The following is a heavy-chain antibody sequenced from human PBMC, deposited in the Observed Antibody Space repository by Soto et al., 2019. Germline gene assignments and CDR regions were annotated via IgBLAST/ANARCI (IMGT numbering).Heavy chain of an antibody. CDR2: IYYSGST. CDR3: ARTSIWSKGFDY. V-gene: IGHV4-31*03. J-gene: IGHJ4*02. Sequence: SECLSLTCTVSGGCISSGGYYWSWIRQHPGKGLEWIGYIYYSGSTYYNPSLKSRVTISVDTSKNQFSLKLSSVTAADTAVYYCARTSIWSKGFDYWGQGTLVTVSS. D-gene: IGHD6-6*01. CDR1: GGCISSGGYY.